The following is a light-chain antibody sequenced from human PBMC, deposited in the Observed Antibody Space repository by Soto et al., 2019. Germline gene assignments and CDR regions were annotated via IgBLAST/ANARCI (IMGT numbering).Light chain of an antibody. CDR3: QPYSSTPRT. CDR1: QSVLYSSNNKKY. J-gene: IGKJ1*01. CDR2: WAS. V-gene: IGKV4-1*01. Sequence: DIVMTQSPDSLAVSLGERATINCKSSQSVLYSSNNKKYLAWYQQKPGQPPKLLIYWASTRESGVPDRFSGSGSWTDFTLTISSLQAEDVAVYYCQPYSSTPRTFGQVTKVEIK.